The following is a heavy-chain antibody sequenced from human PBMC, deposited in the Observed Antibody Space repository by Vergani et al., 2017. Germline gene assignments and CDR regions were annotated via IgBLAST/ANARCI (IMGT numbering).Heavy chain of an antibody. CDR1: GFSISSGFD. V-gene: IGHV4-38-2*01. J-gene: IGHJ4*02. CDR2: IHYSGST. D-gene: IGHD3-22*01. CDR3: ARGDNSGYYFRDYFDF. Sequence: QLQLQESGPGLVKPSETLSLTCGVSGFSISSGFDWGWIRQPPGKGPGWIGSIHYSGSTLYNPSLESRITISVDPSKNQFSLKLNSITAADTAIYYWARGDNSGYYFRDYFDFWGQGTLVTVSS.